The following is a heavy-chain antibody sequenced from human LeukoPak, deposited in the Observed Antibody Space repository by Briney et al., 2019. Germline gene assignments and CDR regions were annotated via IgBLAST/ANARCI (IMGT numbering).Heavy chain of an antibody. V-gene: IGHV4-59*08. CDR2: IYYSGST. Sequence: SETLSLTCTVSGGYIGSFYWSWIRRPPGKGLEWIGYIYYSGSTNYNPSLKSRVTISVDTSKNQFSLKVTSVTAADTAVYYCARGIAAAGFDYWGQGTLVTVSS. J-gene: IGHJ4*02. CDR1: GGYIGSFY. CDR3: ARGIAAAGFDY. D-gene: IGHD6-13*01.